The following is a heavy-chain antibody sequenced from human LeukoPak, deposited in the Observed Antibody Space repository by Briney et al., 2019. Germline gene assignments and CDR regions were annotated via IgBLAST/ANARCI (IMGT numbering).Heavy chain of an antibody. CDR2: ISGSGYST. V-gene: IGHV3-23*01. Sequence: PGGSLRLSCAASKFTFSQSAMSWVRQAPGKGLEWVSSISGSGYSTNYADSVKGRFTIPRDNSNNTLSLQMNSLRVEDTAKYYCAQGASPDYWGQGTLVTVSS. CDR3: AQGASPDY. D-gene: IGHD2-2*01. J-gene: IGHJ4*02. CDR1: KFTFSQSA.